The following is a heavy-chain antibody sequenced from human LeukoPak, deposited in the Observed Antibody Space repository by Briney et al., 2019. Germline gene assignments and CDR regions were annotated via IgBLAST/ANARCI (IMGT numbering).Heavy chain of an antibody. D-gene: IGHD2-8*02. CDR1: GFTFSSYA. CDR3: ARSVLVTAGLFDP. J-gene: IGHJ5*02. Sequence: PGGSLRLSCAASGFTFSSYAMSWVRQAPGKGLEWVSAISGSGGSTYYADSVKGRFSISRDNLNNMLYLQMNRLRAEDTAVYYCARSVLVTAGLFDPWGQGTLVTVSS. CDR2: ISGSGGST. V-gene: IGHV3-23*01.